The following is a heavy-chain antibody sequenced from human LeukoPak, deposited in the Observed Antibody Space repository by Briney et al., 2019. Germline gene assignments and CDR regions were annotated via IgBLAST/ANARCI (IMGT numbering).Heavy chain of an antibody. V-gene: IGHV3-74*01. CDR1: GFTFSSYW. CDR2: INTDGSSS. D-gene: IGHD6-19*01. CDR3: VREADVAVAFDY. Sequence: GGSLRLSCAASGFTFSSYWMHWVRQAPGKGLVWVSRINTDGSSSTYADSVKGRFTISRDNAELYLQMNSLRAEDTAVYYCVREADVAVAFDYWGQGTLVTVSS. J-gene: IGHJ4*02.